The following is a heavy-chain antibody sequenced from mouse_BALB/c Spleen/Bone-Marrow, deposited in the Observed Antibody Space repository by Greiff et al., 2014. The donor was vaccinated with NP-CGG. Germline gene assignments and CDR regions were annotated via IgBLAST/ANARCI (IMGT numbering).Heavy chain of an antibody. V-gene: IGHV1-4*02. CDR2: INPSSGYI. CDR3: ARRYGNYDTMDY. D-gene: IGHD2-1*01. J-gene: IGHJ4*01. CDR1: GYTFTSYT. Sequence: LVESAAELARPGASVKMSCKASGYTFTSYTMHWVKQRPGQGLEWIGYINPSSGYIEYNQKFKDKTTLTADKSSSTAYMQLSSLTSEDSAVYYCARRYGNYDTMDYWGQGTSVTVSS.